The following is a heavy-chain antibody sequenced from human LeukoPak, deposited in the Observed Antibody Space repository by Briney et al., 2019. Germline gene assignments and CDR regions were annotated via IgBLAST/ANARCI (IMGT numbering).Heavy chain of an antibody. V-gene: IGHV3-66*01. D-gene: IGHD5-12*01. CDR2: IYSGGST. J-gene: IGHJ3*02. CDR3: ARDLGRDGYEDDAFDI. CDR1: GFTVSTNY. Sequence: PGGSLRLSCVASGFTVSTNYMSWVRQTPGKGLEWVSVIYSGGSTYYADSVKGRFIISRDNSKNTLYLQMNSLRAEDTAVYYCARDLGRDGYEDDAFDIWGQGTMVTVSS.